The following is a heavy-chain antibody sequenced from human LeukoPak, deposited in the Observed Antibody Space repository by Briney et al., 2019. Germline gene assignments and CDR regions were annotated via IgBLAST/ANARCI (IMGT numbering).Heavy chain of an antibody. D-gene: IGHD2-2*01. CDR2: IIPTLGIA. CDR3: ARGELGYCSSNSCYPLETFDY. CDR1: GGTFSSYA. V-gene: IGHV1-69*04. Sequence: GASVKVSCKASGGTFSSYAISWVRQAPGQGLEWMGRIIPTLGIANYAQKFQGRVTITADKSTSTAYMELSSLRSEDTAVYYCARGELGYCSSNSCYPLETFDYWGQGTLVTVSS. J-gene: IGHJ4*02.